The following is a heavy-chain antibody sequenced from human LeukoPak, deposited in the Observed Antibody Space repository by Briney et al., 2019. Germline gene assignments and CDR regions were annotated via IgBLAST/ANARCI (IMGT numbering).Heavy chain of an antibody. CDR2: INHSGST. J-gene: IGHJ6*03. V-gene: IGHV4-38-2*02. CDR1: GYSISSGYY. CDR3: ARHTHCRVTMVRGVRFYMDV. Sequence: SETLSLTCSVSGYSISSGYYWSWIRQPPGKGLEWIGEINHSGSTNYNPSLKSRVTISVDTSKNQFSLKLSSVTAADTAVYYCARHTHCRVTMVRGVRFYMDVWGKGTTVTISS. D-gene: IGHD3-10*01.